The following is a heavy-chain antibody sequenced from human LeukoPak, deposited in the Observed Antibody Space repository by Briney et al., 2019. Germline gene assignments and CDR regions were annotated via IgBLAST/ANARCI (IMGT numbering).Heavy chain of an antibody. D-gene: IGHD3-10*02. V-gene: IGHV1-46*01. CDR3: ARGVFGELEKLMFQH. CDR2: INPSSRST. Sequence: ASVKVSCKASGYTFTSFYIHWVRRAPGHGLESMGIINPSSRSTSYPQKFQDRVTMTSHTSTSTVYMELSSLKSDDTAIYYCARGVFGELEKLMFQHWGQGTLVTVSS. J-gene: IGHJ1*01. CDR1: GYTFTSFY.